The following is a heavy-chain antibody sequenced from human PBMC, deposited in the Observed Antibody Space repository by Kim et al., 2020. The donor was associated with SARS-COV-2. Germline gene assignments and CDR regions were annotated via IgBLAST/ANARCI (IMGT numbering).Heavy chain of an antibody. Sequence: SETLSLTCTVSGASINNNYWTWIRQSPEKGLEWIGYIHSTGTTEYNPSLEGRVTLSIDTSRNQFSLTLRSVTAADTARYFCGRKGVYLDVWGKGTTVTVSS. D-gene: IGHD3-16*01. CDR3: GRKGVYLDV. CDR1: GASINNNY. V-gene: IGHV4-59*08. CDR2: IHSTGTT. J-gene: IGHJ6*03.